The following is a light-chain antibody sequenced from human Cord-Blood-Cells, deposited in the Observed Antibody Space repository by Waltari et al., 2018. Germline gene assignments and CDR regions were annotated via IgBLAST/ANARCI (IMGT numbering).Light chain of an antibody. Sequence: EIMLTQSPGTLSLSPGERATLSCRASQSVSSSYLAWYQQKPGQAPRLLIYGASSRATGIPDRCSGSGSGTDFTLTISRLEPEDFAVYYCQQYGSSPRYSFGQGTKLEIK. CDR2: GAS. CDR3: QQYGSSPRYS. CDR1: QSVSSSY. V-gene: IGKV3-20*01. J-gene: IGKJ2*03.